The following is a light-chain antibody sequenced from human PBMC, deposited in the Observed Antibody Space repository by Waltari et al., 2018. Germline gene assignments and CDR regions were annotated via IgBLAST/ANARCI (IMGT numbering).Light chain of an antibody. V-gene: IGKV1-33*01. CDR3: QQYDNLPP. J-gene: IGKJ4*01. Sequence: DIQMTQSPSSLSSSVGDRVTITCQASQDISNYLNWYQQKPGQAPKLLIYDASNLETCVPSRFSGSGSGTDFTFTISSLQPEDIATYYCQQYDNLPPFGGGTKVEIK. CDR2: DAS. CDR1: QDISNY.